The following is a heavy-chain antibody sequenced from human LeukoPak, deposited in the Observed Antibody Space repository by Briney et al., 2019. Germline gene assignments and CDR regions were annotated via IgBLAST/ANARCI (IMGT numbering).Heavy chain of an antibody. CDR3: ARRPYSDTSGRLSDV. Sequence: GGSLRLSCAASGFAFSSYNMNWVRQAPGKGLEWISYIGSSGSPTHYADSVGGRFTISRDNAKNSLYLQMNSLRDEDTAVYFCARRPYSDTSGRLSDVWGQGTTVAVSS. CDR2: IGSSGSPT. CDR1: GFAFSSYN. D-gene: IGHD3-22*01. V-gene: IGHV3-48*02. J-gene: IGHJ6*02.